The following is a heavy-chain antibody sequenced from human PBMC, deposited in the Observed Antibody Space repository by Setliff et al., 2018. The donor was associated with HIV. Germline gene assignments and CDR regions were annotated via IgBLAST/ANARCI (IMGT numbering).Heavy chain of an antibody. Sequence: GGSLRLSCAASGFTFDDYGMSWVRQAPGKGLEWVSGINWNGGSTGYVDSVKGRFTISRDNAKNSMYLQMNSLRAEDTALYYCVRDRGPNYYDSSGYHGFDYWGQGTLVTVSS. V-gene: IGHV3-20*04. J-gene: IGHJ4*02. CDR1: GFTFDDYG. D-gene: IGHD3-22*01. CDR3: VRDRGPNYYDSSGYHGFDY. CDR2: INWNGGST.